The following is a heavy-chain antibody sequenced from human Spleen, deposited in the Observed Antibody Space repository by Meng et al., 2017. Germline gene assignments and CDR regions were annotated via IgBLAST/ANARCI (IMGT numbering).Heavy chain of an antibody. J-gene: IGHJ4*02. CDR1: GFTFSSYS. Sequence: VGSLRLSCAASGFTFSSYSMNWVRQAPGKGLEWVSYISSSSSYIYYAESVKGRFTISRDNAKNSVYLQMNSLRAEDTAVYYCARGDRAMLDYWGQGTLVTVSS. CDR2: ISSSSSYI. CDR3: ARGDRAMLDY. D-gene: IGHD5-18*01. V-gene: IGHV3-21*01.